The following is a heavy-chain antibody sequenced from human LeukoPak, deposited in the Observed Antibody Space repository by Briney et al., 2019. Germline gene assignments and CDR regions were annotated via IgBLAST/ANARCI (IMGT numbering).Heavy chain of an antibody. CDR3: ATYSSLNRREFQF. CDR1: GFTFTHYY. CDR2: INPFDGFT. D-gene: IGHD3-22*01. V-gene: IGHV1-46*01. Sequence: ASVKVSCKTSGFTFTHYYLHWVRQAPGQGLEWMGIINPFDGFTSYAQKFQGRVTMTSDTATSTVYMELSSLRSEDTAVYYCATYSSLNRREFQFWGQGTLLTVSS. J-gene: IGHJ1*01.